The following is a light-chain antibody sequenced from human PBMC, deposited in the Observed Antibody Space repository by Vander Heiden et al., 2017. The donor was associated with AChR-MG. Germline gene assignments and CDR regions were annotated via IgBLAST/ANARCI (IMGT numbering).Light chain of an antibody. V-gene: IGLV6-57*03. J-gene: IGLJ3*02. CDR1: SGSIASNY. CDR2: EDN. Sequence: HSVSESPGKTVTISCTRSSGSIASNYVQWYQQRPGSAPTTVIYEDNQRPSGVPDRFSGSIDSSSTSASLTISGLKAEDEADYYCQSYDSSNVVFGGGTKLTVL. CDR3: QSYDSSNVV.